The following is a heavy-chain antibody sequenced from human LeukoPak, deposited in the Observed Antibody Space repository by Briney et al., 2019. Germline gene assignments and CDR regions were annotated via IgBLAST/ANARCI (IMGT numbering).Heavy chain of an antibody. Sequence: GGSLRLSCAASGFTFSSYSMNWVRQAPGKGLEWVSCISSSSTYIHYADSVKGRFTISRDNAKNSLYLHMNSLRAEDTAVYYCARDPDTNYPFDYWGQGTLVTVSS. J-gene: IGHJ4*02. CDR1: GFTFSSYS. D-gene: IGHD4-11*01. V-gene: IGHV3-21*01. CDR3: ARDPDTNYPFDY. CDR2: ISSSSTYI.